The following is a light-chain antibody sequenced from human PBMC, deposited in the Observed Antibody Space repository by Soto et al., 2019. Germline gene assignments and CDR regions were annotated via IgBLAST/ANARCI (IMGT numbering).Light chain of an antibody. V-gene: IGKV1-5*01. CDR3: QHYNSYSEA. Sequence: DIQMTQSPSTLSASVGDRVTITCRASQSVRSWLAWYQQKPGRAPKFLIYDASSLESGVPSRFSGSGSGTEFTLTISSLQPDDFATYYCQHYNSYSEAVGQGTKV. CDR2: DAS. CDR1: QSVRSW. J-gene: IGKJ1*01.